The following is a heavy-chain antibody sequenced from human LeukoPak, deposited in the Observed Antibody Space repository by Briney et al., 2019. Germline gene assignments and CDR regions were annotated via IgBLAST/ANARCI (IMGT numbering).Heavy chain of an antibody. CDR3: AKEYSGSSLDS. CDR1: GFTFDDYA. Sequence: GGSLRLSCAASGFTFDDYAMPWVRQPPGKGLEWVSGISWNSANIGYADSVKGRFTISRDNAKNSLYLQMNSLRAEDTALYYCAKEYSGSSLDSWGQGTLVTVSS. V-gene: IGHV3-9*01. D-gene: IGHD1-26*01. J-gene: IGHJ4*02. CDR2: ISWNSANI.